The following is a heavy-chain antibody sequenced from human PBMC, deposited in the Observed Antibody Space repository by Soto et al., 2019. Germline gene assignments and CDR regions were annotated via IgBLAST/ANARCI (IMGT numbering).Heavy chain of an antibody. V-gene: IGHV5-10-1*01. CDR1: GYSFTSYW. J-gene: IGHJ6*02. Sequence: PGESLKISGKGSGYSFTSYWISWVRQMPGKGLEWMGRIDPSDSYTNYSPSFQGHVTISADKSISTAYLQWSSLKASDTAMYYCARRGYYDSSGYYARMDVWGQGTTVTVSS. D-gene: IGHD3-22*01. CDR2: IDPSDSYT. CDR3: ARRGYYDSSGYYARMDV.